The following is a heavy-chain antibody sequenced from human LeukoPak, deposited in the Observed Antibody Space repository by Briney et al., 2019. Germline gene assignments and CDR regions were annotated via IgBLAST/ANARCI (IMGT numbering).Heavy chain of an antibody. CDR2: IYYTWST. CDR3: ARNPGKDYYDSSGYCYFDY. CDR1: GGSISGYY. Sequence: SETLSLTCSVSGGSISGYYWSWIRQPPGKALEGIGYIYYTWSTNYNPSLKSRVTISLDTSNNQFSLKLRSVTAADTAVYYCARNPGKDYYDSSGYCYFDYWSQGTLVTVSS. V-gene: IGHV4-59*01. J-gene: IGHJ4*02. D-gene: IGHD3-22*01.